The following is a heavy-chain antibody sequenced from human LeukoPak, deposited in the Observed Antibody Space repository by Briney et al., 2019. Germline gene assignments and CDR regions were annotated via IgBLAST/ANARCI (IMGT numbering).Heavy chain of an antibody. CDR3: ARQWWIGVVAVLYLFDP. Sequence: SETLSLTCTVSGGSITSSSYYWGWIRQPPGNGLGWITRVYYSVTTYSNPSLKSRVTISVATSSTQFFLKLSAVTAATTAWYYCARQWWIGVVAVLYLFDPWGEGTLVTVS. CDR2: VYYSVTT. CDR1: GGSITSSSYY. D-gene: IGHD2-15*01. V-gene: IGHV4-39*01. J-gene: IGHJ5*02.